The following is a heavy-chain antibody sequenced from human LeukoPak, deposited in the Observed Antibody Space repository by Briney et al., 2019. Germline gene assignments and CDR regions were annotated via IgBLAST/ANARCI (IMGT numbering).Heavy chain of an antibody. D-gene: IGHD1-7*01. CDR2: INPIFGTA. CDR3: APGAGTNLQH. J-gene: IGHJ1*01. V-gene: IGHV1-69*13. Sequence: SSVKVSRKASVGTFSSYAISWVRQAPGPRLEGVGGINPIFGTANYAQKFQVRVTITADESPSTAYIDLSSLICERTAVDCVAPGAGTNLQHWRQGTLVTVSS. CDR1: VGTFSSYA.